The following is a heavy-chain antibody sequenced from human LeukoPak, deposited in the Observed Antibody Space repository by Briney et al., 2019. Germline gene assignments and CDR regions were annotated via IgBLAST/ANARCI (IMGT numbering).Heavy chain of an antibody. Sequence: AGGSLRLSCAASGFTFSSYSMNWVRQAPGKGLEWVSSISSSSSYIYYADSVKGRFTISRDNAKNSLYLQMNSLRAEDTAVYYCARLDGITGTTDDYWGQGTLVTVSS. D-gene: IGHD1-7*01. CDR3: ARLDGITGTTDDY. V-gene: IGHV3-21*01. J-gene: IGHJ4*02. CDR2: ISSSSSYI. CDR1: GFTFSSYS.